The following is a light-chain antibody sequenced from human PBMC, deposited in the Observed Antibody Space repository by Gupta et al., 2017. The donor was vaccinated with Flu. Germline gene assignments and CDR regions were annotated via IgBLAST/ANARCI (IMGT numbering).Light chain of an antibody. CDR3: QQSYSIPLT. CDR2: ASS. CDR1: QTINSN. Sequence: DIQMTQSPSSLPASVGDRVTITCRASQTINSNLNWYQQKPGRGPKLLIYASSSLQSGVPSRFSGSGYGTDFTLTISSLQPEDFATYYCQQSYSIPLTFGRGTKVEIK. J-gene: IGKJ4*01. V-gene: IGKV1-39*01.